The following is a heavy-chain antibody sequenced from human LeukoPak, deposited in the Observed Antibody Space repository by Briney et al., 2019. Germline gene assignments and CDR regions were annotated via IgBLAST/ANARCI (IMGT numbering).Heavy chain of an antibody. V-gene: IGHV4-59*01. Sequence: SETLSLTCTVSGGSISSYYWSWIRQPPGKGLEWIGYIYYSGTTNYNPSLKSRVTISVDTSKNQFSLKLSSVTAADTAVYYCARGVYIAAAQYGYWGQGTLVTVFS. J-gene: IGHJ4*02. CDR3: ARGVYIAAAQYGY. D-gene: IGHD6-13*01. CDR1: GGSISSYY. CDR2: IYYSGTT.